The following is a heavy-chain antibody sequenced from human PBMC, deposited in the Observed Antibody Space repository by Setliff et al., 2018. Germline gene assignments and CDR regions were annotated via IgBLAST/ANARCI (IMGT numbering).Heavy chain of an antibody. CDR3: AREQWLDPPGYYYMDV. D-gene: IGHD6-19*01. CDR2: IYIGGSA. J-gene: IGHJ6*03. V-gene: IGHV4-4*07. Sequence: SETLSLTCTVSGGSISSYYWSWIRQPAGKGLEWIGHIYIGGSANYNPTRKSRVTTSIDTSKNQFSLKLNSVTAADMVVYYCAREQWLDPPGYYYMDVWAKGTTVTVSS. CDR1: GGSISSYY.